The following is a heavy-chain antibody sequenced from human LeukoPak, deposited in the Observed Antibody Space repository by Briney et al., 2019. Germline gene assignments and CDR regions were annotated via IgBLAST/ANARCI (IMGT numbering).Heavy chain of an antibody. J-gene: IGHJ6*03. Sequence: ASVKVSCKASGYTFNSYGISWVRQAPGQGLEWVGWISAHNGNTNYEEKVQGRVTMTTDTSTSTAYMELRSLRSDDTAVYFCARDKGTVATYYYYYMDVWGKGTTVTVSS. CDR3: ARDKGTVATYYYYYMDV. CDR2: ISAHNGNT. V-gene: IGHV1-18*01. CDR1: GYTFNSYG. D-gene: IGHD6-19*01.